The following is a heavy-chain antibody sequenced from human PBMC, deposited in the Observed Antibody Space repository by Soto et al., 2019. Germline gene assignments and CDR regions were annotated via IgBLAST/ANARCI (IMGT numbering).Heavy chain of an antibody. V-gene: IGHV3-13*01. D-gene: IGHD3-16*01. Sequence: GGSLRLSCAASGFTFSSYDMHWVRQATGKGLEWVSAIGTAGDTYYPGSVKGRFTISRENAKNSLYLQMNSLRAEDTAVYYCATWGFGYGMDVWGQGTTVTVSS. CDR1: GFTFSSYD. CDR2: IGTAGDT. CDR3: ATWGFGYGMDV. J-gene: IGHJ6*02.